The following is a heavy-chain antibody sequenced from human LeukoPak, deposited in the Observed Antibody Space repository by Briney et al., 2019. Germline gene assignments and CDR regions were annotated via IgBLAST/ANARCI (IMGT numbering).Heavy chain of an antibody. CDR2: IYYSGST. V-gene: IGHV4-59*01. CDR3: ARVQYQLLFDY. Sequence: TSETLSLTCTVSGGSISSYYWSWIRQPPGKGLEWIGYIYYSGSTNYNPSLKSRVTISVDTPKNQFSLKLSSVTAADTAVYYCARVQYQLLFDYWGQGTLVTVS. D-gene: IGHD2-2*01. J-gene: IGHJ4*02. CDR1: GGSISSYY.